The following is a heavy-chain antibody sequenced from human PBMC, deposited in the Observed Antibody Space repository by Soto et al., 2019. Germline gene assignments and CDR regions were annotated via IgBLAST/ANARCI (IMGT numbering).Heavy chain of an antibody. Sequence: VQLQGSGPGLVKPSQTLSLTCTVSGASVTTGDYYWSYIRQSPGKGLEWLGYIFYSGDTYYNPSLTSRATISLNTSMNPISLTLNSVTDADTAVYFCVGTGTTDDFWGQGTLVTVSS. J-gene: IGHJ1*01. CDR3: VGTGTTDDF. CDR2: IFYSGDT. CDR1: GASVTTGDYY. D-gene: IGHD1-7*01. V-gene: IGHV4-30-4*01.